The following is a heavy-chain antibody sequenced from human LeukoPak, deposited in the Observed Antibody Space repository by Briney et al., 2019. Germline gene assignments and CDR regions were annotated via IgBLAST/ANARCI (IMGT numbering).Heavy chain of an antibody. CDR1: GFTFSRNA. Sequence: PGGSLRLSCAASGFTFSRNALNWVRQAPEKGLEWVSFISSSSNYMSYADSVKGRFTISRDNAKNSLYLQMNSLRAEDTAVYYCARPLDSSNNYFDYWGQGTLVTVSA. CDR3: ARPLDSSNNYFDY. CDR2: ISSSSNYM. J-gene: IGHJ4*02. D-gene: IGHD6-13*01. V-gene: IGHV3-21*01.